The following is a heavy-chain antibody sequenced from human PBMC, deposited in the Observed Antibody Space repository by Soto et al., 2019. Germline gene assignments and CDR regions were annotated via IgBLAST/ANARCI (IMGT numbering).Heavy chain of an antibody. CDR2: LSWDGEK. D-gene: IGHD3-9*01. J-gene: IGHJ4*02. Sequence: QITLKESGPTLVKPTQTLTLTCTFSGFSLNTRGVGVGWIRQPPGKALEWLALLSWDGEKRYSPSLKSRLTSTMATSENQVVLTMTNMDPVDTATYYSAHRRGDLLPGHYYCDYWGQGTLVTVSS. V-gene: IGHV2-5*02. CDR1: GFSLNTRGVG. CDR3: AHRRGDLLPGHYYCDY.